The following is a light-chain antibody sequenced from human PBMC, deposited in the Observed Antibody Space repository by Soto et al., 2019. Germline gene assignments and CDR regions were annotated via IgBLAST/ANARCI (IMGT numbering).Light chain of an antibody. CDR3: QQYSNWPDWT. V-gene: IGKV3-15*01. CDR1: QSVSSF. Sequence: EKVMTQSPATLSMSPGERATLSCRASQSVSSFLAWYQQKPGQAPRLLIYGASTRATGIPARYSGSGSGTEFTITISSLQSEDFAVYYCQQYSNWPDWTCGQGTKVE. CDR2: GAS. J-gene: IGKJ1*01.